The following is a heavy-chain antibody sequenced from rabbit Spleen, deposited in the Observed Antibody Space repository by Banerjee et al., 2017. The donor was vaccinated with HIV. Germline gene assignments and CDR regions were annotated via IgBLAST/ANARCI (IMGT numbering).Heavy chain of an antibody. Sequence: QSLEESGGDLVKPGASLTLACIASGVSFSVSSYICWVRQAPGKGLEWIACIDTGSSGFTYFASWAKGRFTISKTSSTTVTLQMTSLTAADTATYFCARDTSSSFSSCGMDLWGPGTLVTVS. CDR1: GVSFSVSSY. CDR2: IDTGSSGFT. D-gene: IGHD1-1*01. J-gene: IGHJ6*01. V-gene: IGHV1S40*01. CDR3: ARDTSSSFSSCGMDL.